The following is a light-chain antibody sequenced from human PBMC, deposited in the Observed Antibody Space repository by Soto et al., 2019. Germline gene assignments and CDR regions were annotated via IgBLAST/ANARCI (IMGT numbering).Light chain of an antibody. CDR2: EVS. V-gene: IGLV2-8*01. Sequence: QSVLTQPPSASGSPGQSVTISCTGTSSDVGKYDYVSWFQHHPGKAPKLIIYEVSKRPSGVPDRFSGSKSGNTASLTVSALQAEDEADYYCSSYTDRKNLVFGTGTKVTVL. CDR1: SSDVGKYDY. J-gene: IGLJ1*01. CDR3: SSYTDRKNLV.